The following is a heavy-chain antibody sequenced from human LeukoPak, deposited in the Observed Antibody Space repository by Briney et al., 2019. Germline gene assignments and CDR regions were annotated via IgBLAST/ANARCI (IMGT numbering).Heavy chain of an antibody. CDR3: AKDRTCTDNICHGDFDY. CDR1: GFTFNNYA. D-gene: IGHD2-8*02. V-gene: IGHV3-23*01. CDR2: MSGSGGDT. J-gene: IGHJ4*02. Sequence: GGSLRLSCAASGFTFNNYAMSWVRQAPGKGMEWVSGMSGSGGDTYYADSVKGRFTISRDNSKNTLYLQMNSLRAEDTAVYYCAKDRTCTDNICHGDFDYWGQGTLVTVSS.